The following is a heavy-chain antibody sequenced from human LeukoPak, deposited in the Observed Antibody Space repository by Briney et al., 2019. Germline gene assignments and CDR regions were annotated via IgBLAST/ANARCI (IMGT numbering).Heavy chain of an antibody. D-gene: IGHD6-19*01. CDR1: GFTVSSSY. J-gene: IGHJ4*02. CDR2: IKEDGSEK. Sequence: GGSLRLSCTASGFTVSSSYLSWVRQAPGKGLEWVANIKEDGSEKYYVDSVKGRLTISRDTAKSSLYLQMNSLRAEDTAVYYCARLRAGDYFDYWGQGTLVTVSS. CDR3: ARLRAGDYFDY. V-gene: IGHV3-7*04.